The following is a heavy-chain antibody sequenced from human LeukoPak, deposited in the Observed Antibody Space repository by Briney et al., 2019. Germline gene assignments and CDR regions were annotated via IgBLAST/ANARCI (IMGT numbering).Heavy chain of an antibody. V-gene: IGHV1-69*05. D-gene: IGHD6-19*01. CDR1: GGTFSSYA. CDR2: IIPIFGTA. Sequence: ASVKVSCKASGGTFSSYAISWVRQAPGQGLEWMGGIIPIFGTANYAQKFQGRVTITTDESTSTAYIELSSLRSEHTAVYYCARELRGYSSGWPLYYFVYWGQGTLVTVSS. J-gene: IGHJ4*02. CDR3: ARELRGYSSGWPLYYFVY.